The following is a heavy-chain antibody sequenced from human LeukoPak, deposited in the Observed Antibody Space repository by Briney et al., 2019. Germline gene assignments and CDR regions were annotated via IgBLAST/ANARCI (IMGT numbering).Heavy chain of an antibody. D-gene: IGHD6-13*01. V-gene: IGHV3-23*01. Sequence: PGGSLRLSCEVSGITFSNFAMAWVRQAPGKGLEWVALITGTSGRTYYAASVKGRFTISRDNSKNTLYLQMNSLRAEDTALYYCAKDHVNAGPLDYWGQGTPVPVSS. CDR2: ITGTSGRT. CDR3: AKDHVNAGPLDY. J-gene: IGHJ4*02. CDR1: GITFSNFA.